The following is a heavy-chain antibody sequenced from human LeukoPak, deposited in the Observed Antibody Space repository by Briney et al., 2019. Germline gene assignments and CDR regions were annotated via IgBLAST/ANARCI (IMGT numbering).Heavy chain of an antibody. Sequence: SETLSLTCTVSGGSISSYYWSWIRQPPGKGLEWIGYIYYSGSTNYNPSLKSRVTISVDTSKNQFSLKLSSVTAADTAVYYCAGTYYYDSSGYYPTYWYFDLWGRSTLVTVSS. CDR3: AGTYYYDSSGYYPTYWYFDL. D-gene: IGHD3-22*01. CDR2: IYYSGST. J-gene: IGHJ2*01. V-gene: IGHV4-59*08. CDR1: GGSISSYY.